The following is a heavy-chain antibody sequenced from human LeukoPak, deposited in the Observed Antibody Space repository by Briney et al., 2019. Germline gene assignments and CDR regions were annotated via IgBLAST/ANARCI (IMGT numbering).Heavy chain of an antibody. CDR3: IRDFRSADL. J-gene: IGHJ5*02. Sequence: GGSLRLSCVASGFTFSNYWMHWVRQPPGKGLVWVSRIYVDGRTINYADSVKGRFTISRDNAKNTVYLEMNSLSVEDTATYYCIRDFRSADLWGQGTLVTVAS. CDR1: GFTFSNYW. V-gene: IGHV3-74*01. CDR2: IYVDGRTI.